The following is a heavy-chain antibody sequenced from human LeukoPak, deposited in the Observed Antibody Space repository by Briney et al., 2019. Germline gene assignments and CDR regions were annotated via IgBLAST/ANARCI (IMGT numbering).Heavy chain of an antibody. CDR2: IYTSGST. V-gene: IGHV4-59*01. J-gene: IGHJ4*02. Sequence: PSETLSLTCTVSGGSISSYYWSWIRQPPGKGLDWIGHIYTSGSTNYNPSLKSRVTISVDTSKNQFSLKLSSLTAADTAVYYCARSGNYYDSSGYNYWGQGTLVTVSS. D-gene: IGHD3-22*01. CDR1: GGSISSYY. CDR3: ARSGNYYDSSGYNY.